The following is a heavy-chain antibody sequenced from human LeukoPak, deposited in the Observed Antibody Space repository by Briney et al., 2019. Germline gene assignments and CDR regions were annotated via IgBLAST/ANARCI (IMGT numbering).Heavy chain of an antibody. CDR3: ARALINNWFDP. J-gene: IGHJ5*02. CDR2: IYYSGST. D-gene: IGHD3-16*01. Sequence: SETLSLTCTVSGDSISSGGYYWSWIRQHPGKGLEWIGYIYYSGSTYYNPSLKSRVTIPGDTSKNQFSLKLSSVTAADTAVYYCARALINNWFDPWGQGTLVTVSS. V-gene: IGHV4-31*03. CDR1: GDSISSGGYY.